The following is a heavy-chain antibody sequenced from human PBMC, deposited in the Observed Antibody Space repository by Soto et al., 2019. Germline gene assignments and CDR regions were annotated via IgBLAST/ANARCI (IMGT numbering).Heavy chain of an antibody. Sequence: EVQLLESGGGLVQPGGSLRLSCAASGFTFSSYAMSWVRQAPGKGLEWVSAISGSGGSTYYADSVKGRFTISRDNSKNTLYMQVTSLRAEDTAVYYCGKDRRDPGDIVVARAAFRSGGDAFDIWGQGTMVTVSS. CDR1: GFTFSSYA. V-gene: IGHV3-23*01. J-gene: IGHJ3*02. D-gene: IGHD2-2*01. CDR2: ISGSGGST. CDR3: GKDRRDPGDIVVARAAFRSGGDAFDI.